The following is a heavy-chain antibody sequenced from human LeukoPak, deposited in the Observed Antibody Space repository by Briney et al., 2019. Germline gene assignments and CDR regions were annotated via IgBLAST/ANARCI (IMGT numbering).Heavy chain of an antibody. Sequence: ASVKVSCKASGYTFTSYGISWVRQAPGQGLEWMGWISAYNGNTNYAQKLQGRVTMTTDTSTSTAYMELSRLRSDDTAVYYCARLRVERYYDFWSEANNFNYWGQGTLVTVSS. V-gene: IGHV1-18*01. CDR1: GYTFTSYG. CDR2: ISAYNGNT. CDR3: ARLRVERYYDFWSEANNFNY. J-gene: IGHJ4*02. D-gene: IGHD3-3*01.